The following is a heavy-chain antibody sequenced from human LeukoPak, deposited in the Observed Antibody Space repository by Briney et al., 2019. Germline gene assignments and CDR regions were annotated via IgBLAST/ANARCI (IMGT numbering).Heavy chain of an antibody. CDR3: ATDRYIVVATSFDY. D-gene: IGHD1-26*01. CDR1: GYTFTDYY. V-gene: IGHV1-69-2*01. CDR2: VDPEDGET. Sequence: EASVKVSCKVSGYTFTDYYMHWLQQAPGKGLEWMGLVDPEDGETIYAEKFQGRVTITADTSTDAAYMELSSLRSEDTAVYYCATDRYIVVATSFDYWGQGTLVTVSS. J-gene: IGHJ4*02.